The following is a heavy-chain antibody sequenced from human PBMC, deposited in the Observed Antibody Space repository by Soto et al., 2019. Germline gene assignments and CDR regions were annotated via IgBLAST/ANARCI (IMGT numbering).Heavy chain of an antibody. CDR2: IRSKANSYAT. J-gene: IGHJ6*02. Sequence: SLRLSCAASGFTFSGSAMHWVRQASGKGLEWVGRIRSKANSYATAYAASVKGRFTISRDDSKNTAYLQMNSLKTEDTAVYYCTRHPDFWSGYYRRFYGMDVWGQGTTVTVSS. D-gene: IGHD3-3*01. V-gene: IGHV3-73*01. CDR3: TRHPDFWSGYYRRFYGMDV. CDR1: GFTFSGSA.